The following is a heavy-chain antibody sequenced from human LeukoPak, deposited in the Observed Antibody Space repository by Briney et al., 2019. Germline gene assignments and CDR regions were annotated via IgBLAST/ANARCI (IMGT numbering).Heavy chain of an antibody. Sequence: PSETLSLTCTVSGGSISSSSYYWAWIRQPPGEGLEGIGSIYYSGSTYYNPSLKSRVTISLDTSKNQFSLKVRYVTAADTAVYYCARGLNDSWTGENYWGQGTLVTVSS. CDR2: IYYSGST. J-gene: IGHJ4*02. CDR1: GGSISSSSYY. CDR3: ARGLNDSWTGENY. D-gene: IGHD3-3*01. V-gene: IGHV4-39*07.